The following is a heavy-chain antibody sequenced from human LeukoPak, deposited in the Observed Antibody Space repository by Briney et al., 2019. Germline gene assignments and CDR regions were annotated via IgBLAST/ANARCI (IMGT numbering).Heavy chain of an antibody. V-gene: IGHV3-21*01. CDR1: GFSFSGYS. CDR3: ARAGKSGTPVDY. J-gene: IGHJ4*02. CDR2: ISSYSTYI. Sequence: GGSLRLSCAASGFSFSGYSMNWVRQAPGKGLEWVSFISSYSTYIYYADSLKGRFTISRDNAKNSLYLQLNSLRAEDTAVYYCARAGKSGTPVDYWGQGTLVTVSS. D-gene: IGHD2-2*01.